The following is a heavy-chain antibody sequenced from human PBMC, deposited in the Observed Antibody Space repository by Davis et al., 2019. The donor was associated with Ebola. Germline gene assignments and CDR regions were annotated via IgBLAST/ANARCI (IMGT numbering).Heavy chain of an antibody. CDR2: IYYSGST. D-gene: IGHD2-2*01. Sequence: MPGGSLRLSCTVSGGSISSYYWSWIRQPPGKGLEWIGYIYYSGSTNYNPSLKSRVTIPVDTSKNQFSLKLSSVTAADTAVYYCARREPDCSSTSCHNWFDPWGQGTLVTVSS. V-gene: IGHV4-59*08. CDR3: ARREPDCSSTSCHNWFDP. CDR1: GGSISSYY. J-gene: IGHJ5*02.